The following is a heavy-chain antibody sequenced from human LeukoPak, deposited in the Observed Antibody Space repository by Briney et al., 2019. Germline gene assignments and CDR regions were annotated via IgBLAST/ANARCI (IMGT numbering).Heavy chain of an antibody. J-gene: IGHJ4*02. CDR3: ARGLPPPERYSYGPHYFDY. CDR2: INHSGSN. CDR1: GGSFSGYY. D-gene: IGHD5-18*01. V-gene: IGHV4-34*01. Sequence: SETLSLTCAVYGGSFSGYYWSWIRQPPGKGLEWIGEINHSGSNNYNPSLKSRVTISVDTYKNQISLKLSSVTAADTAVYYCARGLPPPERYSYGPHYFDYWGQGTLVTVSS.